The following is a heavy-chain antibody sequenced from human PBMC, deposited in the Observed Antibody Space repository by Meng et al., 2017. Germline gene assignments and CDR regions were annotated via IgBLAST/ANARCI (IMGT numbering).Heavy chain of an antibody. D-gene: IGHD2-21*02. V-gene: IGHV1-69*01. CDR1: GGTFSSYA. CDR3: AREIAAAYCGGDCYL. J-gene: IGHJ5*02. Sequence: QVQLVPAGAEVKKPGSSVKVSCKASGGTFSSYAISWVRQAPGQGLEWMGGIIPIFGTANYAQKFQGRVTITADESTSTAYMELSSLRSEDTAVYYCAREIAAAYCGGDCYLWGQGTLVTVSS. CDR2: IIPIFGTA.